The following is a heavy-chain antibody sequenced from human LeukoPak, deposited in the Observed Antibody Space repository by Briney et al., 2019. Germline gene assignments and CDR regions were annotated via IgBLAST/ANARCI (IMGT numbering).Heavy chain of an antibody. CDR3: ATIAAADKDY. D-gene: IGHD6-13*01. CDR1: GFTFSSFW. Sequence: GGSLRLSCVASGFTFSSFWMHWVRQAPGKGLVWVSRIDYDGRSTIYADSVKGRFTISRDNAKNTLYLPMNSLRAEDTAMYYCATIAAADKDYWGQGTLVTVSS. CDR2: IDYDGRST. J-gene: IGHJ4*02. V-gene: IGHV3-74*01.